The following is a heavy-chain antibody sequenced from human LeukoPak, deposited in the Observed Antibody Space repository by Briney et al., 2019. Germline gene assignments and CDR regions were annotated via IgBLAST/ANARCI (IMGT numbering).Heavy chain of an antibody. D-gene: IGHD6-19*01. CDR2: ISGSGGST. CDR3: AKSEQWLVQRNHIDY. V-gene: IGHV3-23*01. J-gene: IGHJ4*02. Sequence: GGSLRLSCAASGFTFSNYAMSWVRQAPGKGLEWVSDISGSGGSTYYADSVKGRFTISRDNSKNTLYLQMNSLRAEDTAVYYCAKSEQWLVQRNHIDYWGQGTLVTVSS. CDR1: GFTFSNYA.